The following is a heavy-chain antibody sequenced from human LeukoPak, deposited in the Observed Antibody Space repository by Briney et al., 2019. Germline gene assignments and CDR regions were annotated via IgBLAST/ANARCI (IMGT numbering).Heavy chain of an antibody. CDR1: GYSISSGYY. J-gene: IGHJ5*02. CDR3: ARGGDQLLWFGELLTWFDP. D-gene: IGHD3-10*01. V-gene: IGHV4-38-2*02. CDR2: IYHSGST. Sequence: SETLSLTCTVSGYSISSGYYWGWIRQPPGKGLEWIGSIYHSGSTYYNPSLKSRVTISVDTSKNQFSLKLSSVTAADTAVYYRARGGDQLLWFGELLTWFDPWGQGTLVTVSS.